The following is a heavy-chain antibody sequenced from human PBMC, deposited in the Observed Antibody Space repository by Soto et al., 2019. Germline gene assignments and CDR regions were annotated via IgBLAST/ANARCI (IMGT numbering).Heavy chain of an antibody. V-gene: IGHV4-34*01. CDR3: ARGYYDFWSGYYATYYYYGMDA. CDR1: GGSFIGYY. J-gene: IGHJ6*02. Sequence: SETLSLTCAVYGGSFIGYYWSWLRQPPGKGLEWIGEINHSGSTNYNPSLKSRVTISVDTSKNQFSLKLSSVTAADTAVYYCARGYYDFWSGYYATYYYYGMDAWGQGTTVTVSS. D-gene: IGHD3-3*01. CDR2: INHSGST.